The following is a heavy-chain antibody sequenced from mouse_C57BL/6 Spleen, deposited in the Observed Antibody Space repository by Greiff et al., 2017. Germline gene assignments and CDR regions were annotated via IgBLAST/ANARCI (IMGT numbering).Heavy chain of an antibody. Sequence: VQLQQPGAELVRPGSSVKLSCKASGYTFTSYWMDWVKQRPGQGLEWIGNIYPSDSETHYNQKFKDKATLTVDKSSSTAYMQLSSLTSEDSAVYYCARSDYSNPWYFYYWGQGTTLTVSS. D-gene: IGHD2-5*01. J-gene: IGHJ2*01. V-gene: IGHV1-61*01. CDR3: ARSDYSNPWYFYY. CDR1: GYTFTSYW. CDR2: IYPSDSET.